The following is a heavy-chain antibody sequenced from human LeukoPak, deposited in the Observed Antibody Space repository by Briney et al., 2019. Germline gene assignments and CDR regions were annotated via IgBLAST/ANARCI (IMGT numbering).Heavy chain of an antibody. J-gene: IGHJ3*02. CDR3: ARYPIAAAGTGAFDI. CDR1: GYTFTGYY. D-gene: IGHD6-13*01. V-gene: IGHV1-2*02. Sequence: GASVKVSCKASGYTFTGYYMYWVRQAPAQGLEWMGWINPNCGGTNYAQKFQGRVTMTRDTSISTAYMELSRLRSDDTAVYYCARYPIAAAGTGAFDIWGQGTMVTVSS. CDR2: INPNCGGT.